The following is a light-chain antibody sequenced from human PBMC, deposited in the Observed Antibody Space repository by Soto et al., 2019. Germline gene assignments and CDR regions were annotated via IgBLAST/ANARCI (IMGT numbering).Light chain of an antibody. CDR1: QSVSSSY. Sequence: EIVLTQSPGTLSLSPGERATLSCRASQSVSSSYLAWYQQKPGQAPRLRIYGASSGATGVPDRFSGSGSGTDFTLTISRLEPEDFAVYYSQQYVSSPRTFGQRTKVEIK. CDR2: GAS. J-gene: IGKJ1*01. V-gene: IGKV3-20*01. CDR3: QQYVSSPRT.